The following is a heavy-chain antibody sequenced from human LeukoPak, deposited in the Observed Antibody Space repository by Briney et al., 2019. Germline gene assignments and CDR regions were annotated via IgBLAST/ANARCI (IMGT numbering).Heavy chain of an antibody. J-gene: IGHJ5*02. CDR3: ARGDSSGDFDP. D-gene: IGHD3-22*01. CDR1: GYTFTSYA. V-gene: IGHV1-3*01. Sequence: APVKVSCKASGYTFTSYAMHWVRQAPGQRLEWMGWINAGNGNTKYSQKFQGRVTITRDTSASTAYMELSSLRSEDTAVYYCARGDSSGDFDPWGQGTLVTVSS. CDR2: INAGNGNT.